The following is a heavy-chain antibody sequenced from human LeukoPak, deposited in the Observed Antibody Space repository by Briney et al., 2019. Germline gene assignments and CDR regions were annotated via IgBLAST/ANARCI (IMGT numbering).Heavy chain of an antibody. CDR3: ARGYCSSTSCYAFDY. V-gene: IGHV1-69*05. CDR1: GGTFSSYA. J-gene: IGHJ4*02. CDR2: IIPIFGTA. D-gene: IGHD2-2*01. Sequence: SVKVSGKASGGTFSSYAISWVRQAPGQGVEWMGGIIPIFGTANYAQKFQGRVTITTDESTSTAYMELSSLRSEDTAVYYCARGYCSSTSCYAFDYWGQGTLVTVSS.